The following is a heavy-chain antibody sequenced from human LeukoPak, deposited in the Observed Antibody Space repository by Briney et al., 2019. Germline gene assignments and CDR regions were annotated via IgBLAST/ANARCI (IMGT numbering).Heavy chain of an antibody. CDR3: ARDGDGDYVFSYYFDY. J-gene: IGHJ4*02. V-gene: IGHV3-30*03. CDR1: GFTFSNYG. CDR2: ISYDASNT. D-gene: IGHD4-17*01. Sequence: GGSLRLSCAASGFTFSNYGMHWVRQAPGKGLEWVAVISYDASNTFYADSVKGRFTISRDNSKNTLYLQMNSLRVEDTAVYYCARDGDGDYVFSYYFDYWGQGTLVTVSS.